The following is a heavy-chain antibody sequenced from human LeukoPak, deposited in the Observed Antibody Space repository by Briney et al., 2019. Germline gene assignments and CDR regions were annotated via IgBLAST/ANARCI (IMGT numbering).Heavy chain of an antibody. V-gene: IGHV3-21*01. J-gene: IGHJ3*02. CDR1: GFTFSNYG. CDR3: AGDRYYDDSSGEDAFDI. D-gene: IGHD3-22*01. CDR2: ISSSSSYI. Sequence: PGGSLRLSCAASGFTFSNYGMTWVRQAPGKGLEWVSAISSSSSYIYYADSVKGRFTISRDNAKNSLYLQLNSLRAEDTAVYYCAGDRYYDDSSGEDAFDIWGQGTMVTVSS.